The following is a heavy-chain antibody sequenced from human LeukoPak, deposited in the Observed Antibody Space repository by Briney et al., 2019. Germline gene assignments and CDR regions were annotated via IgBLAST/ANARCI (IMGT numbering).Heavy chain of an antibody. V-gene: IGHV1-3*01. Sequence: ASVKVSCKASGYTFTSYAMHWVRQAPGQRLEWMGWINAGNGNTKYSQKFQGRVTITRDTSASTAHMELSSLRSEDTAVYYCARGAVVVAATPRAMGYWGQGTLVTVSS. CDR1: GYTFTSYA. J-gene: IGHJ4*02. CDR3: ARGAVVVAATPRAMGY. D-gene: IGHD2-15*01. CDR2: INAGNGNT.